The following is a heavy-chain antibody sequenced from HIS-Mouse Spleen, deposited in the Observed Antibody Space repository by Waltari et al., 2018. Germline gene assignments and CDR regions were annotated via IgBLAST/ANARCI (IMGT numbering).Heavy chain of an antibody. Sequence: QVQLVESGGGVVQPGRSLSLSWRASGFIFSSHGMHWVRQAPVKGLEWVAVISYDGSNKYYADSVKGRFTISRDNSKNTLYLQMNSLRAEDTAVYYCEGVYGSGSYYFDYWGQGTLVTVSS. J-gene: IGHJ4*02. CDR3: EGVYGSGSYYFDY. D-gene: IGHD3-10*01. V-gene: IGHV3-30*03. CDR1: GFIFSSHG. CDR2: ISYDGSNK.